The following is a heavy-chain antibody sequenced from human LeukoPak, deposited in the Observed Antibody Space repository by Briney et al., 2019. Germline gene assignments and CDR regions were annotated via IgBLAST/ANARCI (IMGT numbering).Heavy chain of an antibody. V-gene: IGHV5-51*01. CDR3: ARQGASYDSSGYPDY. J-gene: IGHJ4*02. CDR1: GYSFTSYW. Sequence: GESLQISCKGSGYSFTSYWIGWVRQMPGKGLEWMGIIYPGDSDTRYSPSFQGQVTISADKSISTAYLQWSSLKASDTAMYYCARQGASYDSSGYPDYWGQGTLVTVSS. CDR2: IYPGDSDT. D-gene: IGHD3-22*01.